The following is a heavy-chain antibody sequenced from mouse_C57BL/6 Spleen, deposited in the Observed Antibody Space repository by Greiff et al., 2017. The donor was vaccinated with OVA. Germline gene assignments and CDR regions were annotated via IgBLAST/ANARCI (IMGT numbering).Heavy chain of an antibody. CDR2: IRTQANGYTT. Sequence: EVKLVESGGGLVQPGGSLSLSCAASGFTFTDYYMSWVRQPPGKALEWLGFIRTQANGYTTEYSASVKGRFTISRDNSQTLLYLQMNGLGAEDSATDYCAGYNYYGRNYDAMDYWGQGTSVTVSS. D-gene: IGHD1-1*01. V-gene: IGHV7-3*01. CDR3: AGYNYYGRNYDAMDY. CDR1: GFTFTDYY. J-gene: IGHJ4*01.